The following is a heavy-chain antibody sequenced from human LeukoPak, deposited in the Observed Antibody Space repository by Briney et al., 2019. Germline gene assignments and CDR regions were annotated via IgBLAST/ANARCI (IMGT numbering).Heavy chain of an antibody. Sequence: KSGGPLRLSCAASGFTFSSYNMNWVRQAPGKGLEWVSSISSSSSYIYYADSLKGRFTISRDNANNSLYLQMNSLRAEDTAVYYCARDLGQYGDYSFDYWGQGTLVTVSS. J-gene: IGHJ4*02. CDR2: ISSSSSYI. V-gene: IGHV3-21*01. CDR3: ARDLGQYGDYSFDY. D-gene: IGHD4-17*01. CDR1: GFTFSSYN.